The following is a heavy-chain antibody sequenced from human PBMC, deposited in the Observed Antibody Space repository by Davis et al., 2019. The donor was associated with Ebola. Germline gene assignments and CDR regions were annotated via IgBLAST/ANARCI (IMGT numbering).Heavy chain of an antibody. J-gene: IGHJ4*02. CDR1: GFTFSGSA. CDR3: STSSPDY. Sequence: ETLSLTCVASGFTFSGSAMHWVRQASGKGLEWVGRIRSKANSYATAYAASVKGRFTISRDDSKNTAYLQMNSLKTEDTAVYYCSTSSPDYWGQGTLVTVSS. CDR2: IRSKANSYAT. V-gene: IGHV3-73*01. D-gene: IGHD2-2*01.